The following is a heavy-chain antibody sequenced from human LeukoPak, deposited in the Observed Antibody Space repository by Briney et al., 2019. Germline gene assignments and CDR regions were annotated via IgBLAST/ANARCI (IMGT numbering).Heavy chain of an antibody. CDR2: ISASGEST. V-gene: IGHV3-23*01. J-gene: IGHJ4*02. Sequence: GGSLRLSCAASGFTFSSHAMNWVRQAPGKGLEWVSTISASGESTYYADSVKGRFTVSRDNSKNTLYLQMNSLRAEDTALYSCAKAPGGAYGFFDYWGQGALVIVSS. CDR3: AKAPGGAYGFFDY. CDR1: GFTFSSHA. D-gene: IGHD4-17*01.